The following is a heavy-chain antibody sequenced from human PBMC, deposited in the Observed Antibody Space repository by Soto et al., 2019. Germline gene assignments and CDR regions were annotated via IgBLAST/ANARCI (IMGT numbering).Heavy chain of an antibody. D-gene: IGHD5-12*01. CDR1: GGSISGYY. CDR2: IYYSGST. J-gene: IGHJ4*02. Sequence: SETLSLTCTVSGGSISGYYWSWIRQPPGKGLEWIGYIYYSGSTNYNPSLKSRVTISVDTSKNQFSLKLSSVTAADTAVYYCARDQGDGYNFDYWGQGTLVTVSS. V-gene: IGHV4-59*01. CDR3: ARDQGDGYNFDY.